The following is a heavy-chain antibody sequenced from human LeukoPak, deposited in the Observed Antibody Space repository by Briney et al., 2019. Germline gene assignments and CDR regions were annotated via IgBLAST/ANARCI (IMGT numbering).Heavy chain of an antibody. Sequence: SETLSLACTVSGYSISSGYYWGWIRQPPGKGLEWIGSIYHSGSTYYNPSLKSRVTISVDTSKNQFSLKLSSVTAADTAVYYCASYCSSTSCYHYYYYMDVWGKGTTVTVSS. CDR1: GYSISSGYY. CDR3: ASYCSSTSCYHYYYYMDV. CDR2: IYHSGST. V-gene: IGHV4-38-2*02. D-gene: IGHD2-2*01. J-gene: IGHJ6*03.